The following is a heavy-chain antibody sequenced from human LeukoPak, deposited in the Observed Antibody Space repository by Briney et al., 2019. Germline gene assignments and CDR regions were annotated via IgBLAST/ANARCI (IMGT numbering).Heavy chain of an antibody. D-gene: IGHD6-19*01. Sequence: SEPLSLTCAVYGGSFTPYYWTWIRQPPGKGLEWIGEVHHSGKTSYKPSLRSRLTISLDTSKNQFSLNLISVTAADTAVYYCARGLSSGWVDYWGQGTLVTVSS. V-gene: IGHV4-34*01. CDR3: ARGLSSGWVDY. J-gene: IGHJ4*02. CDR1: GGSFTPYY. CDR2: VHHSGKT.